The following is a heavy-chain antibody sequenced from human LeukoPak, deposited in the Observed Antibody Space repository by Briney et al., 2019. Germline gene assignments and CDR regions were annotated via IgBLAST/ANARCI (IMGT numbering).Heavy chain of an antibody. J-gene: IGHJ4*02. CDR2: IYWDDDK. V-gene: IGHV2-5*02. Sequence: SGPTLVNPTQTLTLTCTFSGLSLSTGGVGVGWIRQPPGKALEWLALIYWDDDKRYSPSLKSRLTITKDTSKNQVVLTMTNMDPVDTATYYCAHRRYYYDSSGYYFDYWGQGTLATVSS. CDR3: AHRRYYYDSSGYYFDY. D-gene: IGHD3-22*01. CDR1: GLSLSTGGVG.